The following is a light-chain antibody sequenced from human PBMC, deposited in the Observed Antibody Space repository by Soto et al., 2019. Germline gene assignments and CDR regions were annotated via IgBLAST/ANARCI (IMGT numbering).Light chain of an antibody. CDR2: AAS. Sequence: DLQLTQSPSFLSASVGDRVTITCRASQGINNYLAWYQQKPGKAPKLLIYAASTLQSGVPSRFSGSGSGTEFTLTISNLQPEDFATYYCQQLNSHPGIFGQGTKLEIK. CDR3: QQLNSHPGI. CDR1: QGINNY. V-gene: IGKV1-9*01. J-gene: IGKJ2*01.